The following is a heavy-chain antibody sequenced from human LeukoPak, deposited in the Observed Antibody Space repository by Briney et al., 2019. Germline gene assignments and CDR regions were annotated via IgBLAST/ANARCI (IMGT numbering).Heavy chain of an antibody. CDR2: ISGSGGST. CDR3: AKRGIAAAGPYYFDY. Sequence: GGSLRLSCAASGFTFSNFGMSWVRQAPGKGLEWVSAISGSGGSTYYADSVKGRFTISRDNSKNTLYLQMNSLRAEDTAVYYCAKRGIAAAGPYYFDYWGQGTLVTVSS. CDR1: GFTFSNFG. D-gene: IGHD6-13*01. J-gene: IGHJ4*02. V-gene: IGHV3-23*01.